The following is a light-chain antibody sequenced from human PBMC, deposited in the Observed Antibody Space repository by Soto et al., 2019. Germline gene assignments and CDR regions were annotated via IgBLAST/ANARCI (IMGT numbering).Light chain of an antibody. CDR2: AAS. V-gene: IGKV1D-12*01. J-gene: IGKJ3*01. CDR3: EHANSFPIT. CDR1: QGLSSW. Sequence: DSQMTQSPSSVSASVGDRVTITCRASQGLSSWVAWYQQKPGKAPKLLIYAASSLQSGVPSRFNGSGSVTDFTLTISKLQHEDIATYYCEHANSFPITIGPGTKEDIK.